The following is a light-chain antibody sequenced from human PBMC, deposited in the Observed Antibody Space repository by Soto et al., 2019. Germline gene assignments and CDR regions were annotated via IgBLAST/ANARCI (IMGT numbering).Light chain of an antibody. J-gene: IGKJ1*01. Sequence: DIQMTQSPSTLSSSVGDRVTITCRASQSISSWLAWYQQKPGKAPKLLIYDASSLESGVPSRFSGSGSGTEFTLTISSLQPDDFATYYCQQYNSYSGTFGQGTKV. V-gene: IGKV1-5*01. CDR1: QSISSW. CDR3: QQYNSYSGT. CDR2: DAS.